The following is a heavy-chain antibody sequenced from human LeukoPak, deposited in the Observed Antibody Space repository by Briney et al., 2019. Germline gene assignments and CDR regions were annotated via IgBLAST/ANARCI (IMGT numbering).Heavy chain of an antibody. J-gene: IGHJ6*03. CDR2: IIPIFGTA. CDR1: GGTFSSYA. V-gene: IGHV1-69*13. Sequence: GASVKVSCKASGGTFSSYATSWVRQAPGQGLEWMGGIIPIFGTANYAQKFQGRVTITADESTSTAYMELSSLRSEDTAVYYCARGEDIVVVPAAMGSYYYYMDVWGKGTTVTVSS. D-gene: IGHD2-2*01. CDR3: ARGEDIVVVPAAMGSYYYYMDV.